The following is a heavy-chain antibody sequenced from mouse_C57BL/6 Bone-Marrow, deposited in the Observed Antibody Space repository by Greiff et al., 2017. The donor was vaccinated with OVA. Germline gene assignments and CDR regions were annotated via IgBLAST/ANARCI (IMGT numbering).Heavy chain of an antibody. CDR2: ISDGGSYT. V-gene: IGHV5-4*01. Sequence: EVQVVESGGGLVKPGGSLKLSCAASGFTFSSYAMSWVRQTPEKRLEWVATISDGGSYTYYPDNVKGRFTISRDNAKNNLYLQMSHLKSEDTAMYYCARDLFYWGQGTLVTVSA. J-gene: IGHJ3*01. CDR3: ARDLFY. CDR1: GFTFSSYA.